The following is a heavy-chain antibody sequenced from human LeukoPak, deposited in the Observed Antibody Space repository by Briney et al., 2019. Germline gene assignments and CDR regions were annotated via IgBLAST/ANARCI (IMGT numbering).Heavy chain of an antibody. V-gene: IGHV5-10-1*01. J-gene: IGHJ4*02. CDR3: ARRIFGAGPLRAFDY. Sequence: GESLKISCKGSGYSFTSYWISWVRQMPGKGLEWMGRIDPTDSYSNYSPSFQGHVTISADKSINTAYLQWSSLKVSDTAMYYCARRIFGAGPLRAFDYWGQGTLVTVSS. CDR2: IDPTDSYS. CDR1: GYSFTSYW. D-gene: IGHD3-10*02.